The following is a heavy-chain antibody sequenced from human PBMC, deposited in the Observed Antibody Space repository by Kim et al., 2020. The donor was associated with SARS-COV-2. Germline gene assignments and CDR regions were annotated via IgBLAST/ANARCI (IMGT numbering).Heavy chain of an antibody. D-gene: IGHD3-10*01. V-gene: IGHV5-10-1*01. CDR1: GYSFTSYW. CDR3: ARRRGSGTDYYGMDV. J-gene: IGHJ6*02. Sequence: GESLKISCKGSGYSFTSYWIGWVRQMPGKGLEWMGRIDPSDSYTNYSPSFQGHVTISADKSISTAYLQWSSLKASDTAMYYCARRRGSGTDYYGMDVWGQGTTVTVSS. CDR2: IDPSDSYT.